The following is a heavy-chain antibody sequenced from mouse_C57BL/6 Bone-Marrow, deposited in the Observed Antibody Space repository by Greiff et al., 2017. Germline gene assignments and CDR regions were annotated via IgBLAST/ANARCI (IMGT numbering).Heavy chain of an antibody. CDR2: IDPTNGNT. CDR3: ASGWVRWFAY. CDR1: GFHIKNTY. J-gene: IGHJ3*01. V-gene: IGHV14-3*01. Sequence: EVQLQQSVAELVRPGASVKLSCTASGFHIKNTYMHWVKQRPEQGLEWIGRIDPTNGNTKSARKFKGKATITADTSSSTAYLQLSSLTSEDTAIYYWASGWVRWFAYWGQGTLVTVSA. D-gene: IGHD2-2*01.